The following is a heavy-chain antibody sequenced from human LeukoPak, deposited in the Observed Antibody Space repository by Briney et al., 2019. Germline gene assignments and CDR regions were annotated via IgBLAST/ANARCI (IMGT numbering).Heavy chain of an antibody. CDR1: GYTFTSYD. Sequence: ASVKVSCKASGYTFTSYDINWVRQATGQGLEWMGWMNPNSGNTGYAQKFRGRVTMTRNTSISTAYMELSSLRSEDTAVYYCARLMVYATHYYYYGMDVWGQGTTVTVSS. CDR3: ARLMVYATHYYYYGMDV. V-gene: IGHV1-8*01. D-gene: IGHD2-8*01. CDR2: MNPNSGNT. J-gene: IGHJ6*02.